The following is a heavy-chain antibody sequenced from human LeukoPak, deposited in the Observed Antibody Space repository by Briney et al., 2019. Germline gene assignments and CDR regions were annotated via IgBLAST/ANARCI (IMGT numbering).Heavy chain of an antibody. CDR2: IYYSGST. V-gene: IGHV4-39*07. CDR1: GGSISSSSYY. CDR3: ARGRHNQRSYYDFWSGYEDAFDI. J-gene: IGHJ3*02. Sequence: SETLSLTCTVSGGSISSSSYYWGWIRQPPGKGLEWIGSIYYSGSTYYNPSLKSRVTISVDTSKNQFSLKLSSVTAADTAVYYCARGRHNQRSYYDFWSGYEDAFDIWGQGTMVTVSS. D-gene: IGHD3-3*01.